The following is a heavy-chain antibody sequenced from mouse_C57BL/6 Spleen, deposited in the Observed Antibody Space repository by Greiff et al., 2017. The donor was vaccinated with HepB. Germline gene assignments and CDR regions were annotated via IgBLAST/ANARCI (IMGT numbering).Heavy chain of an antibody. CDR1: GFTFSDYY. D-gene: IGHD1-1*01. Sequence: DVMLVESGGGLVQPGGSLKLSCAASGFTFSDYYMYWVRQTPEKRLEWVAYISNGGGSTYYPDTVKGRFTISRDNAKNTLYLRMSRLKSEDTAMYYCARQALYYYGSSPFAYWGQGTLVTVSA. CDR2: ISNGGGST. J-gene: IGHJ3*01. V-gene: IGHV5-12*01. CDR3: ARQALYYYGSSPFAY.